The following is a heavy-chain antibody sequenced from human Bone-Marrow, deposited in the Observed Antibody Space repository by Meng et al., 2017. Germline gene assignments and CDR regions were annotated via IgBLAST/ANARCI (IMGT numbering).Heavy chain of an antibody. Sequence: VPLHQSCPRLVRPSQTLSLTCAISGDSVSGNRALWHWVRQSPSRGLEWLGHTYYRSQWQSHYGASVKSRISIYADTSRNQFSLILNSVTPEDTAVYYCASWYGESWGQGTLVTVSS. J-gene: IGHJ4*02. CDR1: GDSVSGNRAL. D-gene: IGHD3-10*01. CDR2: TYYRSQWQS. V-gene: IGHV6-1*01. CDR3: ASWYGES.